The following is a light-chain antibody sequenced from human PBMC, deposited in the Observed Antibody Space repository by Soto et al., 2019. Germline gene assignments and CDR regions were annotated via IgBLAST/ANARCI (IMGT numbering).Light chain of an antibody. CDR1: SSDVGGYNS. CDR2: DVS. V-gene: IGLV2-14*03. J-gene: IGLJ1*01. CDR3: SSYTTSSTPHYV. Sequence: QSALTQPASVSGSPGQSITISCTGTSSDVGGYNSVSWYQHHPDKAPKLMIFDVSDRPSGVSSRFSGSKSGNTASLTISGLQAEDEADYYCSSYTTSSTPHYVFGPGTKLTVL.